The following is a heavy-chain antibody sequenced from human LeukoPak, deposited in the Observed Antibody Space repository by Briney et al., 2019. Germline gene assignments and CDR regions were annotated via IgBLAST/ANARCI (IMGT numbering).Heavy chain of an antibody. V-gene: IGHV5-51*01. CDR2: IYPGDSDT. CDR1: GYIFTSYW. D-gene: IGHD2-2*01. J-gene: IGHJ6*02. Sequence: GESLKISCKGSGYIFTSYWIGWVRQMPGKGLEWMGVIYPGDSDTRYSPSFQGQVTISADKSISTAYLQWSSLKASDTAMYYCARHPEPLVVVPAAPPLAAADVWGQGTTVTVSS. CDR3: ARHPEPLVVVPAAPPLAAADV.